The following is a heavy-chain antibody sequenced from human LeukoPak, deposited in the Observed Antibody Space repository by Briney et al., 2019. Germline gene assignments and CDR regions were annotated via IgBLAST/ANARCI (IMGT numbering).Heavy chain of an antibody. J-gene: IGHJ3*02. Sequence: TGGSLRLSCAACGFTFSSYSMNWVRQAPGKGLEWVSSISSSSSYIYYAESVEGRFTISRDNAKNSLYLQMNSLRAEDTAVYYCARDLERFHDAFDIWGQGTMVTVST. CDR2: ISSSSSYI. D-gene: IGHD1-1*01. CDR1: GFTFSSYS. V-gene: IGHV3-21*01. CDR3: ARDLERFHDAFDI.